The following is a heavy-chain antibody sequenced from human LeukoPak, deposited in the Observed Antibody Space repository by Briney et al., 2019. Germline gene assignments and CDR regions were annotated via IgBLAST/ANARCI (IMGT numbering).Heavy chain of an antibody. V-gene: IGHV4-59*12. D-gene: IGHD4-23*01. J-gene: IGHJ4*02. CDR1: GGSISSYY. CDR2: INYSGST. CDR3: ARYGGNQSFDY. Sequence: PSETLSLTCTVSGGSISSYYWSWIRQPPGKGLEWIGYINYSGSTNYNPSLKSRVTISVDTSKNQFSLKLSSVTAADTAVYYCARYGGNQSFDYWGQGTLVTVSS.